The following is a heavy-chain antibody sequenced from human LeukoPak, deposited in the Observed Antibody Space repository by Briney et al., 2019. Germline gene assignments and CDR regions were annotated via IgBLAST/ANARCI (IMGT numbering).Heavy chain of an antibody. CDR3: ARRGNYYDSSGYYHHWYFDL. V-gene: IGHV4-59*08. CDR1: GGSISNYY. CDR2: ISYSGST. J-gene: IGHJ2*01. D-gene: IGHD3-22*01. Sequence: SETLSLTCTVSGGSISNYYWSWVRQPPGKGLEWIAYISYSGSTNYNPSLKSRVTISVDTSKNQFSLKLSSVTAADTAVYYCARRGNYYDSSGYYHHWYFDLWGPGTLVTVSS.